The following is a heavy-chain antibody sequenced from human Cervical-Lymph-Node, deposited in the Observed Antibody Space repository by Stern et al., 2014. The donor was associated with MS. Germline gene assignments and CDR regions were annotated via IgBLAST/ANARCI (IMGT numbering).Heavy chain of an antibody. D-gene: IGHD3-10*01. J-gene: IGHJ6*02. CDR2: ISGSDSA. CDR3: AKRGDYYYYGMEV. Sequence: EVQLVESGGGLVQPGGSLRLSCVASGFTFNNYAMSWVRQAPGTGLEWVSSISGSDSAFYADSVKGRFTISRDYSKNTLDLQMNSLRAEDTAVYYCAKRGDYYYYGMEVWGQGTTVTVSS. CDR1: GFTFNNYA. V-gene: IGHV3-23*04.